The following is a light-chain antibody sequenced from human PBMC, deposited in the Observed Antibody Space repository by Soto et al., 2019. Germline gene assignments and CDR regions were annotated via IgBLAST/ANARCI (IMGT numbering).Light chain of an antibody. CDR2: STS. Sequence: DILLTQSPALLYLSPGERATLSCRARQSVRNDLVWYHQKPGQAPRVLIYSTSNRATGIPARFSGSGSVTDFTLTISSLEPEDFAVYYCQQRTNWPPTFGGGTKVEMK. CDR1: QSVRND. J-gene: IGKJ4*01. CDR3: QQRTNWPPT. V-gene: IGKV3-11*01.